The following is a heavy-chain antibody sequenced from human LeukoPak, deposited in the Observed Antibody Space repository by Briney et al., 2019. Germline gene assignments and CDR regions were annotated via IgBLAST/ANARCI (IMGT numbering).Heavy chain of an antibody. Sequence: ASVKVSCKTSGYTFIDYYLHWVRQAPGQGLEWMGWLNPNSGVTNYAQTFQGRVTMTGDTSMRTAYMELSRLRSDDTAVYYCARSRMTTIGWFDPWGQGTLVTVTS. CDR2: LNPNSGVT. V-gene: IGHV1-2*02. D-gene: IGHD4-17*01. CDR1: GYTFIDYY. CDR3: ARSRMTTIGWFDP. J-gene: IGHJ5*02.